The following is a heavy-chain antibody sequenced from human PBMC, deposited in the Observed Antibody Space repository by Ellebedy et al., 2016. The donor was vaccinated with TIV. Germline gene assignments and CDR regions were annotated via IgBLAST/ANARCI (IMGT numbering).Heavy chain of an antibody. CDR3: ARHIVDYDILTGYYTGMDV. Sequence: MPSETLSLTCTVSGGSISSYYWSWIRQPPGKGLEWIGYIYYSGSTNYNPSLKSRVTISVDTSKNQFSLKLSSVTAADTAVYYCARHIVDYDILTGYYTGMDVWGQGTTVTVSS. CDR1: GGSISSYY. CDR2: IYYSGST. V-gene: IGHV4-59*08. J-gene: IGHJ6*02. D-gene: IGHD3-9*01.